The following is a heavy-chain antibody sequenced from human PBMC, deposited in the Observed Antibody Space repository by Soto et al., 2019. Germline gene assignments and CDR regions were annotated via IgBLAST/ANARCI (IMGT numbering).Heavy chain of an antibody. CDR3: ACGGHFDY. D-gene: IGHD2-15*01. CDR1: GLTFSSYW. V-gene: IGHV3-7*01. CDR2: INEDGSAK. Sequence: VQLVESGGGLVQPGGSLRLSCTASGLTFSSYWMTWVRQAPGKGLEWVANINEDGSAKYYVDSVKGRFTISRDNAENSLSLQMTRLSVEDTAVYYCACGGHFDYCGQGTLVTVSS. J-gene: IGHJ4*02.